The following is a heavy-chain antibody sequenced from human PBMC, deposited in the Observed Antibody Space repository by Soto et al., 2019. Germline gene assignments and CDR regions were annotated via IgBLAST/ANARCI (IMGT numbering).Heavy chain of an antibody. CDR2: ISSSSSTI. D-gene: IGHD6-6*01. V-gene: IGHV3-48*02. CDR3: ARESSYSSSSAHYYYMDV. CDR1: GFTFSSYS. Sequence: GGSLRLSCAASGFTFSSYSMNWVRQAPGKGLEWVSYISSSSSTIYYADSVKGRFTISRDNAKNSLYLQMNSLRDEDTAVYYCARESSYSSSSAHYYYMDVWGKGTTVTVSS. J-gene: IGHJ6*03.